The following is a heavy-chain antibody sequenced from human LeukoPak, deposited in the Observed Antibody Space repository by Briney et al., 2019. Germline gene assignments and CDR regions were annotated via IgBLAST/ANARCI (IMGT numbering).Heavy chain of an antibody. J-gene: IGHJ4*02. CDR3: ANEEVPNDY. CDR1: GFTFSSHA. V-gene: IGHV3-23*01. CDR2: IDIGGDIT. Sequence: PGGSLRLSWVVSGFTFSSHAMTWVRQAPGKGLEWVSAIDIGGDITFYADSVQGRFIISRDNPKNTVYLQMNSLRVEDTAVYYCANEEVPNDYWGQGTLVTVSS. D-gene: IGHD4/OR15-4a*01.